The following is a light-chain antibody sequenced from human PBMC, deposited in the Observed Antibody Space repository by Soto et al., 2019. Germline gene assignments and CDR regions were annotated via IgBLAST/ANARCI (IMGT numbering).Light chain of an antibody. CDR1: QSVSSD. CDR2: AAS. V-gene: IGKV3-15*01. Sequence: EIVMTQSPPTLSVSQGERATLSCRASQSVSSDLAWYQQKPGQAPRLLIYAASTRATGIPARFSGSGSGTEFTLTISSLQSEDFAVYYCQQYNNWPVFGQGTKVDIK. CDR3: QQYNNWPV. J-gene: IGKJ1*01.